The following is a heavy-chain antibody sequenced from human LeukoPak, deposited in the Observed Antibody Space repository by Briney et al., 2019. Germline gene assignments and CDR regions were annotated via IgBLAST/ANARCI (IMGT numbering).Heavy chain of an antibody. V-gene: IGHV1-8*01. CDR1: GYTFTSYD. CDR2: MNPNSGNT. D-gene: IGHD3-3*01. Sequence: GASVKVSCKASGYTFTSYDINWVRQATGQGLEWMGWMNPNSGNTGYAQKFQGRVTMTRSTSISTAYMELSSLRSEDTAVYYCARRSITIFGVVPSYGMDVWGQGTTVTVSS. J-gene: IGHJ6*02. CDR3: ARRSITIFGVVPSYGMDV.